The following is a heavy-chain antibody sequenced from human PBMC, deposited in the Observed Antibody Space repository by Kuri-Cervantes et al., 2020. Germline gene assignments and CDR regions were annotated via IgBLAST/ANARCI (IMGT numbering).Heavy chain of an antibody. CDR1: GGSFSGYY. J-gene: IGHJ4*02. CDR3: ARTVADFFRRGSPFDY. CDR2: INHSGST. D-gene: IGHD6-19*01. Sequence: SETLSLTCAVYGGSFSGYYWSWIRQPPGKGLEWIGEINHSGSTNYNPSLKSRVTRSVDTSKNQFSLKLSSVTAADTAVYYCARTVADFFRRGSPFDYWGQGTLVTVSS. V-gene: IGHV4-34*01.